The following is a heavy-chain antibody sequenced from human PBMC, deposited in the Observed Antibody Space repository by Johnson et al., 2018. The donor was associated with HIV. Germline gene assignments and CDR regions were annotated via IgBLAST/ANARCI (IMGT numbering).Heavy chain of an antibody. Sequence: VQLVESGGGLVQPGGSLRLSCAASGFTFSHYWMHWVRQAPGKGLMWVSRINSDGSSTTYADSVKGRFTISRENAKNTLYLQKNSLRAEDTAVYYCARVGTMFGRDGFDIWGQGTMVTVSS. CDR1: GFTFSHYW. CDR3: ARVGTMFGRDGFDI. J-gene: IGHJ3*02. D-gene: IGHD5-24*01. V-gene: IGHV3-74*01. CDR2: INSDGSST.